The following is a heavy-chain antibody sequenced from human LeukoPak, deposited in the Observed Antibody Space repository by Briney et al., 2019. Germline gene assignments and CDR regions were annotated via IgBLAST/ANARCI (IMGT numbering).Heavy chain of an antibody. D-gene: IGHD1-26*01. V-gene: IGHV3-64*01. CDR1: GFTFSSSG. J-gene: IGHJ4*02. CDR2: ISNNGDSI. Sequence: QTGGSLRLSCAASGFTFSSSGMHWVRQGPGKGLEYVSGISNNGDSIYYANSVKDRFTISRDNSKNTLYLQMGSLRAEDMAVYYCAKEEGSGTYAYWGQGTLVTVSS. CDR3: AKEEGSGTYAY.